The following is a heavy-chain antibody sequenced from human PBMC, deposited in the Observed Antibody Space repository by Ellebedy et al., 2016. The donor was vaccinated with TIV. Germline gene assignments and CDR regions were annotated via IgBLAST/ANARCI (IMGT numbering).Heavy chain of an antibody. J-gene: IGHJ4*02. D-gene: IGHD2-2*01. CDR1: GFTFSRYS. CDR2: ISSTSSHI. Sequence: GESLKISXAASGFTFSRYSMSWVRQAPGKGLEWVSYISSTSSHIYYADSVQGRFTISRDNAKNTLFLQVNSLRAEDTAVYYCARDTCFSTSCYSDYWGQGALVTVSS. CDR3: ARDTCFSTSCYSDY. V-gene: IGHV3-21*06.